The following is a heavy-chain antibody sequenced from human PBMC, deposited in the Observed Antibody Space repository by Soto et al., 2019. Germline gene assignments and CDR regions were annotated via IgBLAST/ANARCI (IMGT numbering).Heavy chain of an antibody. CDR1: GFIFSNFA. CDR3: VTAVRTRLDN. Sequence: PGGSGLSCAASGFIFSNFAMYWVRRAPGKGLEWVSSIRQSGDRSSYADSAKGRFTISRDNSKNTLYLQMNGLRLDDTAVYYCVTAVRTRLDNWGPGTLVTVS. CDR2: IRQSGDRS. J-gene: IGHJ4*02. V-gene: IGHV3-23*01. D-gene: IGHD3-10*01.